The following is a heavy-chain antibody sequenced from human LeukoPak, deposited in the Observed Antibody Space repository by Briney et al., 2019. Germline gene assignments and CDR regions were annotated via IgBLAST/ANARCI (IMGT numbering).Heavy chain of an antibody. J-gene: IGHJ3*02. CDR2: IHYSGST. Sequence: SETLSLTCTVSGGSISNYYWSWIRQPPGKGLEWIGDIHYSGSTNYNPSLKSRVTISVDKSKNQFSLKLSSVTAADTAVYYCATRYYDILTGYYGDAFDIWGQGTMVTVSS. CDR1: GGSISNYY. D-gene: IGHD3-9*01. V-gene: IGHV4-59*12. CDR3: ATRYYDILTGYYGDAFDI.